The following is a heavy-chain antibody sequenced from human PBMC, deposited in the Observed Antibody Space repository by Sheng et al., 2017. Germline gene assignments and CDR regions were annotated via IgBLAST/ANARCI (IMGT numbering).Heavy chain of an antibody. V-gene: IGHV4-38-2*02. D-gene: IGHD2-21*01. J-gene: IGHJ5*02. Sequence: GYYWGWIRQPPGKGLEWIGSIYHSGSTYYNPSLKSRVTISVDTSKNQFSLKLSSVTAADTAVYYCARDFTSCGGDCYSSPDPVVWFDPWGQGTLVTVSS. CDR3: ARDFTSCGGDCYSSPDPVVWFDP. CDR2: IYHSGST. CDR1: GYY.